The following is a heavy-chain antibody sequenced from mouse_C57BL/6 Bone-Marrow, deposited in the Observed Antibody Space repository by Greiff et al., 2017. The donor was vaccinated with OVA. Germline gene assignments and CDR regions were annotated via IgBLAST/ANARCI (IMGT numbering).Heavy chain of an antibody. Sequence: LQESGAELVRPGASVTLSCKASGYTFTDYEMHWVKQTPVHGLEWIGAIDPETGGTAYNQKFKGKAILTADKSSSTAYMELRSLTSEDSAVYYCTREGDYDGYWFAYWGQGTLVTVSA. V-gene: IGHV1-15*01. D-gene: IGHD2-3*01. CDR2: IDPETGGT. CDR1: GYTFTDYE. CDR3: TREGDYDGYWFAY. J-gene: IGHJ3*01.